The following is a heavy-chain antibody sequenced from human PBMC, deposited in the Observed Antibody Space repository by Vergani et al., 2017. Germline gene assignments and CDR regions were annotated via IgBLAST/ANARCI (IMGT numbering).Heavy chain of an antibody. D-gene: IGHD2-15*01. Sequence: QVQLVQSGAEVKKPGSSVKVSCKASGGIFSSYAISWVRQAPGQGLEWMGGIIPIFGTANYAQKFQGRVTITADESTSTAYMELSSLRSEDTAVYYCARGGYCSGGSCYSRWWYFDLWGRGTLVTVSS. J-gene: IGHJ2*01. CDR3: ARGGYCSGGSCYSRWWYFDL. V-gene: IGHV1-69*01. CDR2: IIPIFGTA. CDR1: GGIFSSYA.